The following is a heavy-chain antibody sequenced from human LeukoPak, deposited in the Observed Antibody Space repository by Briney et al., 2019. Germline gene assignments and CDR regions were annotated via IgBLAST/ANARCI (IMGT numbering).Heavy chain of an antibody. CDR3: ARDDYDILTGPHYYYYGMDV. V-gene: IGHV1-18*04. J-gene: IGHJ6*02. Sequence: ASVKVSCKASGFTFSNYYLHWVRQAPGQGLEWMGWISAYNGNTNYAQNLQGRVTMTTETSTSTAYMELRSLRSDDTAVYYCARDDYDILTGPHYYYYGMDVWGQGTTVTVSS. D-gene: IGHD3-9*01. CDR1: GFTFSNYY. CDR2: ISAYNGNT.